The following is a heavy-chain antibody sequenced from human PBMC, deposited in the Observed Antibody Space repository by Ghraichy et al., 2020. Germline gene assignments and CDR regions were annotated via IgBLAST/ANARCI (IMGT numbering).Heavy chain of an antibody. Sequence: ESLNISCTVSGVSLRSSTYYWAWIRQPPGKGLEWIGSIYNSGSTYYNPSLKSRVTISVDTSKNQFSLQLRSVTAADTAVYYCARDHYGGDRWGQGTLVTVSS. D-gene: IGHD4-23*01. CDR2: IYNSGST. CDR3: ARDHYGGDR. CDR1: GVSLRSSTYY. V-gene: IGHV4-39*07. J-gene: IGHJ4*02.